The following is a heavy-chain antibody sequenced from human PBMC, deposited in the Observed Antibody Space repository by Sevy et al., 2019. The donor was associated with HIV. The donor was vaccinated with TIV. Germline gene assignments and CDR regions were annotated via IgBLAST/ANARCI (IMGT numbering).Heavy chain of an antibody. CDR3: TRWKGLQSIFDY. J-gene: IGHJ4*02. D-gene: IGHD1-1*01. Sequence: GGSLRLSCTTSGFTFGDYAMNWVRQAPGKGLEWVAFLKSKADGGTVDHAASVKGRFDSSRDDSKSITYLQMNDLTTEDTGVYYCTRWKGLQSIFDYWGQGALVTVSS. V-gene: IGHV3-49*04. CDR1: GFTFGDYA. CDR2: LKSKADGGTV.